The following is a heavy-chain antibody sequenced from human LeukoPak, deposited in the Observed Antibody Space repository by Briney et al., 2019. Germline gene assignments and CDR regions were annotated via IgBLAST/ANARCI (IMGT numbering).Heavy chain of an antibody. Sequence: GGSLRLSCVASGFTFSSYGMHWVRQAPGKGLEWVAVIWYDGSNKYHADSVKGRFTISRDNSKNTLYLQMNSLRAEDTAVYYCARDWIDFDYVWGSYRLYGMDVWGQGTTVTVS. J-gene: IGHJ6*02. V-gene: IGHV3-33*08. CDR2: IWYDGSNK. CDR3: ARDWIDFDYVWGSYRLYGMDV. CDR1: GFTFSSYG. D-gene: IGHD3-16*02.